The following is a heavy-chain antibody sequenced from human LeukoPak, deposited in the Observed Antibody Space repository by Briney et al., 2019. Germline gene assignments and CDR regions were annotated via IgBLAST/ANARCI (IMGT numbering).Heavy chain of an antibody. V-gene: IGHV4-59*12. D-gene: IGHD3-16*01. Sequence: PSETLSLTCTVSGGSISSYYWSWIRQPPGKGLEWIGYIYYSGSTNYNPSLKSRVTISVDKSKNQFSLKLGSVTAADTAVYYCARGVTTFYFDYWGQGTLVTVSS. J-gene: IGHJ4*02. CDR3: ARGVTTFYFDY. CDR1: GGSISSYY. CDR2: IYYSGST.